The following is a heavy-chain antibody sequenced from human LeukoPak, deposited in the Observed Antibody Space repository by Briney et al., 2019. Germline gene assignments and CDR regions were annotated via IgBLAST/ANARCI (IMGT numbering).Heavy chain of an antibody. V-gene: IGHV4-39*01. D-gene: IGHD1-1*01. CDR3: ARHEDRNWYFDH. J-gene: IGHJ4*02. Sequence: PSETLSLTCTVSGGSISSSYYYWGWLRQPPGKGLEWIGTIYYSGSTYYNPSLKRRVTISVDTSKNQFSLKLSSVTAPDTAVYYCARHEDRNWYFDHWGQGTLVTVSS. CDR2: IYYSGST. CDR1: GGSISSSYYY.